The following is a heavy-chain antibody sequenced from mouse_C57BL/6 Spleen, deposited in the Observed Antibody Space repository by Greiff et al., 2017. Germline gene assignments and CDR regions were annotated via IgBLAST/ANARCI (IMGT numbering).Heavy chain of an antibody. Sequence: EVQLQESVAELVRPGASVKLSCTASGFNIKNTYMHWVKQRPEQGLEWIGRIDPANGNTKYAPKFQGKATITADTSSNTAYLQLSSLTSDDTAIYYCAGCDGYSAWFAYWGQGTLVTVSA. D-gene: IGHD2-3*01. CDR3: AGCDGYSAWFAY. J-gene: IGHJ3*01. CDR2: IDPANGNT. CDR1: GFNIKNTY. V-gene: IGHV14-3*01.